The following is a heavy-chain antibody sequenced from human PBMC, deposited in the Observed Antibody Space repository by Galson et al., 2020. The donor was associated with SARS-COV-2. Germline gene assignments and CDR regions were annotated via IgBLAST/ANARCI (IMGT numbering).Heavy chain of an antibody. V-gene: IGHV1-69*04. CDR2: IIPMLGVA. Sequence: SVKVSCKASGDTFSTYGITWVRQAPGRGLEGMGRIIPMLGVANYAQKFLGRLTISADKSTSTAYIELSSLRSEDTAVYYCATDTQFEGQWLARKGLDYWGQGTLVTVSS. CDR3: ATDTQFEGQWLARKGLDY. J-gene: IGHJ4*02. CDR1: GDTFSTYG. D-gene: IGHD6-19*01.